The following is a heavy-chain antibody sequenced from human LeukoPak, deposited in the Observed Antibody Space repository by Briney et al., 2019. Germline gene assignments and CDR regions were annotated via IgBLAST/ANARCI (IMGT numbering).Heavy chain of an antibody. V-gene: IGHV3-7*03. CDR2: ISPDGSTK. CDR1: GFTFSRSW. CDR3: ATGASGSWDF. Sequence: GGSLRLSCAASGFTFSRSWMSWVRQPPGKGLEWVANISPDGSTKYHMDSVKGQFTISRDNAKDSLYLEMSRLRDDDTAMYYCATGASGSWDFGGQGTLVTVSS. J-gene: IGHJ4*02. D-gene: IGHD6-13*01.